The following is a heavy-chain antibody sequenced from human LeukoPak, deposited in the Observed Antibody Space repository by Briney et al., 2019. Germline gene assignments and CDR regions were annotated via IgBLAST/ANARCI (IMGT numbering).Heavy chain of an antibody. D-gene: IGHD1-26*01. CDR2: ISGSGGDT. Sequence: PGGSLRLPCAASGFTFSNFLMTWVRQAPGKGPEWVSAISGSGGDTYYADSVKGRFTISRENSKNTLYLHMNSLRAEDTAVYYCAKKGATTGDFDYWGQGTLVTVSS. J-gene: IGHJ4*02. CDR3: AKKGATTGDFDY. V-gene: IGHV3-23*01. CDR1: GFTFSNFL.